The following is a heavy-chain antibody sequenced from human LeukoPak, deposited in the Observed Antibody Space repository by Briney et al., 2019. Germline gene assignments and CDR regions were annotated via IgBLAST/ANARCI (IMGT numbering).Heavy chain of an antibody. CDR1: GFTFSIYA. V-gene: IGHV3-23*01. CDR2: ITSSGDGT. CDR3: AKDRPNYYGSNGHYYRRDGDY. D-gene: IGHD3-22*01. J-gene: IGHJ4*02. Sequence: QPGGSLRLSCAASGFTFSIYAMSWVRQAPGKGLQWVSSITSSGDGTYYADSVKGRFTISRDNSENMLYLQMNSLRVEDTAVHFCAKDRPNYYGSNGHYYRRDGDYWGQGTLVTVSS.